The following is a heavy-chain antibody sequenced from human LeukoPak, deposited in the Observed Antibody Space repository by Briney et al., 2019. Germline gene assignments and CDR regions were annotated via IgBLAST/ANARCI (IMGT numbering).Heavy chain of an antibody. Sequence: SETLSLTCTVSGGSTSSSSYYWGWIRQPPGKGLEWIGSIFYSGSTYYNPSLKSRVTISVDTSKIQFSLKLSSVTAADTAVYYCARVAAVRYYYYYGMDVWGQGTTVTVSS. D-gene: IGHD6-13*01. CDR1: GGSTSSSSYY. CDR2: IFYSGST. V-gene: IGHV4-39*07. J-gene: IGHJ6*02. CDR3: ARVAAVRYYYYYGMDV.